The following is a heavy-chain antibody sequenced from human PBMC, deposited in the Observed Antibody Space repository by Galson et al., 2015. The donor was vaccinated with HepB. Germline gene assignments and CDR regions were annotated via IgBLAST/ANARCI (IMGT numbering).Heavy chain of an antibody. V-gene: IGHV3-23*01. CDR1: GFTFSSYA. D-gene: IGHD6-6*01. CDR3: AKDGAGSIAARPLYYYGMDV. J-gene: IGHJ6*02. Sequence: SLRLSCAASGFTFSSYAMSWVRQAPGKGLEWVSAISGSGGSTYYADSVKGRFTISRDNSKNTLYLQMNSLRAEDTAVYYCAKDGAGSIAARPLYYYGMDVWGQGTTVTVSS. CDR2: ISGSGGST.